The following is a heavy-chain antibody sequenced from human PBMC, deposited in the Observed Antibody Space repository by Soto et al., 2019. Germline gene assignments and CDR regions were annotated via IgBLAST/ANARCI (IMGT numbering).Heavy chain of an antibody. CDR1: GYTFTGYY. Sequence: ASVKVSCKASGYTFTGYYMHWVRQAPGQGLEWMGWINPNSGGTNYAQKFQGRVTMTRDTSISTAYMELSRLRSDDTAVYYCARVPRYCSGGSCYSERWGKGTLVTVSS. CDR2: INPNSGGT. CDR3: ARVPRYCSGGSCYSER. J-gene: IGHJ4*02. V-gene: IGHV1-2*02. D-gene: IGHD2-15*01.